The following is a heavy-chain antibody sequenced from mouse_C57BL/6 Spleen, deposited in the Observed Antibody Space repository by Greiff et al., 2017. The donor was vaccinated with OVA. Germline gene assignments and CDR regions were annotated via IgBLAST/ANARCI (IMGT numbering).Heavy chain of an antibody. Sequence: QVQLQQSGPELVKPGASVKISCKASGYAFSSSWMNWVKQRPGKGLEWIGRIYPGDGDTNYNGKFKGKATLTADKSSSTAYMQLSSLTSEDSAVYFCARGPSHYYGSSLWYFDVWGTGTTVTVSS. CDR1: GYAFSSSW. J-gene: IGHJ1*03. CDR3: ARGPSHYYGSSLWYFDV. CDR2: IYPGDGDT. V-gene: IGHV1-82*01. D-gene: IGHD1-1*01.